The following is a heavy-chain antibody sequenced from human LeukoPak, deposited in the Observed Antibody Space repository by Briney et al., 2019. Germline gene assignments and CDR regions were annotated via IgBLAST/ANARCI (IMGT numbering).Heavy chain of an antibody. CDR3: ARDPLTDYGDLPTGNY. V-gene: IGHV4-30-4*08. CDR1: GGSISSGGYY. CDR2: IHYSGST. D-gene: IGHD4-17*01. J-gene: IGHJ4*02. Sequence: PSQTLSLTCTVSGGSISSGGYYWSWIRQPPGKGLEWIGYIHYSGSTYYNPSLKSRVTISVDTSKNQFSLKLSSVTAADTAVYYCARDPLTDYGDLPTGNYWGQGTLVTVSS.